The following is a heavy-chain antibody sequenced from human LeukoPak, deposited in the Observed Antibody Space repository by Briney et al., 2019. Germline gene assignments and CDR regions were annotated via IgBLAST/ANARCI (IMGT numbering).Heavy chain of an antibody. CDR3: AIRYDFWSGYYYYGMDV. CDR1: GFTFSSYA. V-gene: IGHV3-23*01. Sequence: GGSLRLSCAASGFTFSSYAMSWVRQAPGEGLEWVAGISSSGSGGSTYYADSVKGRFTISRDNSKTTLYLQMNSLRAEDTAVYYCAIRYDFWSGYYYYGMDVWGQGTTVTASS. J-gene: IGHJ6*02. D-gene: IGHD3-3*01. CDR2: ISSSGSGGST.